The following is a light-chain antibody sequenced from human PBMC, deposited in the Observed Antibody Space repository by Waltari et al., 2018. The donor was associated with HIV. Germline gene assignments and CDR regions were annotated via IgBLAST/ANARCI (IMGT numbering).Light chain of an antibody. J-gene: IGLJ3*02. CDR1: SSDVGSYNL. CDR2: EGS. CDR3: CSYAGSSTWV. V-gene: IGLV2-23*01. Sequence: QSALTQPASVSGSPGQSITISCTGTSSDVGSYNLVSWYQQHPGKAPKLMIYEGSKRPSWVSNRFSVSKSGNTASLTISGLQAEDEADYYCCSYAGSSTWVFGGGTTLTVL.